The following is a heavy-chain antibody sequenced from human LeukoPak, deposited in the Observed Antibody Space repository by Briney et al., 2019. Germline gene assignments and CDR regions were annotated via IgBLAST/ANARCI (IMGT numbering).Heavy chain of an antibody. CDR2: INHSGTT. CDR3: VRTHPLFYMDV. Sequence: PSETLSLTCAVYGGSFSGYYWSWIRQPPGKGLEWIGEINHSGTTNYNPSLKSRVTMSVDTSKNQFSLKLTSVTAADTAVYYCVRTHPLFYMDVWGKGTTVTVSS. CDR1: GGSFSGYY. J-gene: IGHJ6*03. V-gene: IGHV4-34*01.